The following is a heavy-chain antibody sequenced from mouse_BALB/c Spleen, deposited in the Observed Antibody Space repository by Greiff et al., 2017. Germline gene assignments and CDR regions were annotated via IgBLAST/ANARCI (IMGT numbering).Heavy chain of an antibody. CDR1: GFSLSRYS. D-gene: IGHD2-1*01. V-gene: IGHV2-6-4*01. J-gene: IGHJ4*01. CDR3: ARYGNYGYDDAMDY. Sequence: VQLQESGPGLVAPSQSLSITCTVSGFSLSRYSVHWVRQPPGKGLEWLGMIWGGGSTDYNSALKTRLSISKDNSKSQVCLKLNSLQTEDTAMYYCARYGNYGYDDAMDYWGQGTSVTVSA. CDR2: IWGGGST.